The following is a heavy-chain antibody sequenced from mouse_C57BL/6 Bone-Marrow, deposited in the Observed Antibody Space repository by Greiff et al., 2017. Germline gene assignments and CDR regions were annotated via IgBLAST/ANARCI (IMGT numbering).Heavy chain of an antibody. CDR2: ISSGGSYT. D-gene: IGHD2-5*01. J-gene: IGHJ2*01. V-gene: IGHV5-6*01. Sequence: EVQGVESGGDLVKPGGSLKLSCAASGFTFSSYGMSWVRPTPDKRLEWVATISSGGSYTYYPDSVKGRFTISRDNAKNTLYLQMSSLKSEDTAMYYCARYSNLDYWGQGTTLTVSS. CDR1: GFTFSSYG. CDR3: ARYSNLDY.